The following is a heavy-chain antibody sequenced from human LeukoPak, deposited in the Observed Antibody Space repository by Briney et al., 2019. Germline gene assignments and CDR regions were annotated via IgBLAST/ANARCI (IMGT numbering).Heavy chain of an antibody. CDR2: ISYSGST. D-gene: IGHD3-10*01. J-gene: IGHJ5*02. V-gene: IGHV4-59*01. CDR1: GDSIRSYD. Sequence: SETPSLTCTVSGDSIRSYDWSWIRQSPGKGLEWIGYISYSGSTNYNPSLKSRVTISVDTSKNQFSLNLSSVTAADTAVYFCARLSWPGRGSRFDPWGQGTLVTVSS. CDR3: ARLSWPGRGSRFDP.